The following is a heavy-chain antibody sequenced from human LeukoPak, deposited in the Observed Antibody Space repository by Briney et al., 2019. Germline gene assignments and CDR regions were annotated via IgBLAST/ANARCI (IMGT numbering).Heavy chain of an antibody. V-gene: IGHV3-30*18. CDR2: ISYDGSNK. D-gene: IGHD3-22*01. CDR3: AKVTVVVITRDAFDI. CDR1: GFTFSSCG. Sequence: GGSLRLSCAASGFTFSSCGMHWVRQAPGKGLEWVAVISYDGSNKYYADSVKGRFTISRDNSKNTLYLQMNSLRAEDTAVYYCAKVTVVVITRDAFDIWGQGTMVTVSS. J-gene: IGHJ3*02.